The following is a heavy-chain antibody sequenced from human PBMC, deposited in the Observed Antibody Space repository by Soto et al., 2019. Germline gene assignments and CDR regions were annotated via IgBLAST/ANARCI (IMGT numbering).Heavy chain of an antibody. CDR3: AKTDSPYYYDSSGYYYFDY. J-gene: IGHJ4*02. Sequence: GGSLRLSCAASGFTFSSYAMSWVRQAPGKGLEWVSAISGSGGSTYYADSVKGRFTISRDNSKNTLYLQMNSLRAEDTAVYYCAKTDSPYYYDSSGYYYFDYWGQGTLVTVSS. D-gene: IGHD3-22*01. CDR2: ISGSGGST. V-gene: IGHV3-23*01. CDR1: GFTFSSYA.